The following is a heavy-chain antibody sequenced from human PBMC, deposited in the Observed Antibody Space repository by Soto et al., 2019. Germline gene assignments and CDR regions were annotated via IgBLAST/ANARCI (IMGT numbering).Heavy chain of an antibody. Sequence: GGSLRLSCAASGFTFSSYSMNWVRQAPGKGLEWVSYISSSSSTIYYADSVKGRFTISRDNAKNSLYLQMNSLRAEDTAVYYYARVSADPSVAYWGGVCYFNWFAPWGQEPLVTVSS. D-gene: IGHD2-21*01. CDR3: ARVSADPSVAYWGGVCYFNWFAP. V-gene: IGHV3-48*01. J-gene: IGHJ5*02. CDR1: GFTFSSYS. CDR2: ISSSSSTI.